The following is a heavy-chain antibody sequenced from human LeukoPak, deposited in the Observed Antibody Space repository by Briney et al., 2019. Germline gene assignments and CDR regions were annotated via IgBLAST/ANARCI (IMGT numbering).Heavy chain of an antibody. CDR2: INPNSGGT. J-gene: IGHJ4*02. CDR1: GYTFTGYY. Sequence: ASVKVSCKASGYTFTGYYMHWVRQAPGQGLEWMGWINPNSGGTNYAQKFQGRVTMTRDTSTSTAYMELRSLRSDDTAVYYCARSNADYGDYSGGYWGQGTLVTVSS. CDR3: ARSNADYGDYSGGY. D-gene: IGHD4-17*01. V-gene: IGHV1-2*02.